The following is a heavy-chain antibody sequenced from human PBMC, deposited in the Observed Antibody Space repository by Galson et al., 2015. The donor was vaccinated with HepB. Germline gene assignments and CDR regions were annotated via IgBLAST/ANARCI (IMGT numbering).Heavy chain of an antibody. V-gene: IGHV1-2*02. CDR3: ARMMVVAARGAFDM. J-gene: IGHJ3*02. D-gene: IGHD2-15*01. Sequence: SVKVSCKASGYIFTGYYIHWVRQAPGQGLELMGWISPNSGGTNYAQKFQGRVIMTRDTSTSTAYMELSRLRSDDTAVYYCARMMVVAARGAFDMWGQGTMVTVSS. CDR1: GYIFTGYY. CDR2: ISPNSGGT.